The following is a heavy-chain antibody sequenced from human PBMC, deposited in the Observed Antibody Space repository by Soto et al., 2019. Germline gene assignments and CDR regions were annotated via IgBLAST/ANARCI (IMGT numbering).Heavy chain of an antibody. CDR3: ARSVVLMERMDV. V-gene: IGHV4-30-4*01. Sequence: QVQLQESGPGLVKPSQTLSLTCTVSGGSISSGDYYWSWIRQPPGKGLEWIGYIYYSGSTYYNPSLKSRVTISLDTPKNQFSLKLSSVTAADTAVYYRARSVVLMERMDVWGQGTTVTVSS. CDR2: IYYSGST. D-gene: IGHD2-8*01. CDR1: GGSISSGDYY. J-gene: IGHJ6*02.